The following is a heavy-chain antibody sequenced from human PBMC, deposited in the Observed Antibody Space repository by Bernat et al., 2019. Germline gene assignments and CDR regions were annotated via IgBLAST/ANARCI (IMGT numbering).Heavy chain of an antibody. J-gene: IGHJ3*02. CDR3: AKDRSESDILTGYYMGYAFDI. CDR1: GFTFSSYA. D-gene: IGHD3-9*01. Sequence: QVQLVESGGGVVQPGRSLRLSCAASGFTFSSYAMHWVRQAPGKGLEWVAVISYDGSNKYYADSVKGRFTISRDNSKNTLYLQMNSLRAEDTAVYYCAKDRSESDILTGYYMGYAFDIWGQGTMVTVSS. V-gene: IGHV3-30-3*01. CDR2: ISYDGSNK.